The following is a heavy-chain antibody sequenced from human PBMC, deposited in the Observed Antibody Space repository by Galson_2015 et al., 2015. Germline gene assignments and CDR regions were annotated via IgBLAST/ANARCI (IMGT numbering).Heavy chain of an antibody. Sequence: SLRLSCAASGFTFSSYAMHWVRQAPGKGLEWVAVISYDGSNKYYADSVKGRFTISRDNSKNTLYLQMNRLRAEDTAVYYCARLRGGSSIAARRSDYYYGMDVWGQGTTVTVSS. D-gene: IGHD6-6*01. CDR2: ISYDGSNK. CDR3: ARLRGGSSIAARRSDYYYGMDV. J-gene: IGHJ6*02. CDR1: GFTFSSYA. V-gene: IGHV3-30-3*01.